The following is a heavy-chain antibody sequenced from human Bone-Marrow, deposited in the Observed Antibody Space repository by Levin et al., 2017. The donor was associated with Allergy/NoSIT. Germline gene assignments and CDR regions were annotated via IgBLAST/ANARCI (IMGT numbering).Heavy chain of an antibody. CDR2: ISWNSDSI. Sequence: LSLTCAASGFTFDDFSMHWVRQAPGKGLEWVSGISWNSDSIIYADSVKGRFTISRDNANSSLSLQMNSLRTEDTAFYYCAKLASSGSYYDHFDSWGQGTLVTVSS. CDR3: AKLASSGSYYDHFDS. CDR1: GFTFDDFS. D-gene: IGHD1-26*01. J-gene: IGHJ4*02. V-gene: IGHV3-9*01.